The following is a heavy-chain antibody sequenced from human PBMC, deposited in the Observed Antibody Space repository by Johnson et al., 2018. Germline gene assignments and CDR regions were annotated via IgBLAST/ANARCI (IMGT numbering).Heavy chain of an antibody. CDR1: GYTFTGYY. J-gene: IGHJ6*02. CDR2: IKPYDGAT. D-gene: IGHD5-24*01. V-gene: IGHV1-2*02. CDR3: ARDQGYKDVGGMDV. Sequence: QVQLVESGTDVKKPGASVKVSCKASGYTFTGYYVHWVRQAPGQGLEWMGWIKPYDGATNYTQKFQGRVTMTRDTSISTAYMELSRLRSDDTAVYYRARDQGYKDVGGMDVGGQGTTVTVSS.